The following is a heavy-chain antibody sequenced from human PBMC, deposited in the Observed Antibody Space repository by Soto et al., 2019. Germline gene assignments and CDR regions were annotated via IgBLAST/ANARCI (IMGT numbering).Heavy chain of an antibody. D-gene: IGHD3-16*01. CDR1: GFIVSNNY. J-gene: IGHJ5*02. CDR3: ARGTGGSRRFDP. Sequence: EVQLVETGGGLIQPGGSLRLSCEVSGFIVSNNYITWIRQAPGKGLEWVSIIYSGGATYYADSVKGRFTISRDNSKNTVYLQKNNLRAEDTAVHYCARGTGGSRRFDPWGQGTLVTVSS. CDR2: IYSGGAT. V-gene: IGHV3-53*02.